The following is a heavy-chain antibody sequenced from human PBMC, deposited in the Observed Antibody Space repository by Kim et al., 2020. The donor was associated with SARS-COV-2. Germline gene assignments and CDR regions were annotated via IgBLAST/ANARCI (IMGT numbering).Heavy chain of an antibody. CDR2: IYHSGST. J-gene: IGHJ4*01. V-gene: IGHV4-4*02. D-gene: IGHD6-6*01. Sequence: SETLSLTCAVSGGSISSSNWWSWVRQPPGKGLEWIGEIYHSGSTNYKPSLKSRVTISVDKSKNQFSLKLSSVTAADTAVYYCASSRIAARSPGTSVIDYWGHGTLVTVSS. CDR3: ASSRIAARSPGTSVIDY. CDR1: GGSISSSNW.